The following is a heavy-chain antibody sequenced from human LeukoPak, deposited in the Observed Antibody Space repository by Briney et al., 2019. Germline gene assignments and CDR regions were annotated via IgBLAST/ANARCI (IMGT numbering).Heavy chain of an antibody. D-gene: IGHD6-19*01. CDR2: ISWNSGSI. J-gene: IGHJ4*02. V-gene: IGHV3-9*01. Sequence: GRSLRLSCAASGFTFDDYAMHWVRQAPGKGLEWVSGISWNSGSIGYADSVKGRFTISRDNTNNALHLQMNGLRAEDTAVYFCVGGRGWLPDYWGQGTLVTVSS. CDR3: VGGRGWLPDY. CDR1: GFTFDDYA.